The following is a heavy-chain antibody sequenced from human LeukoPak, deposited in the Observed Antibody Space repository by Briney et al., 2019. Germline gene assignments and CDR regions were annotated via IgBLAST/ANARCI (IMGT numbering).Heavy chain of an antibody. D-gene: IGHD6-19*01. V-gene: IGHV4-39*02. Sequence: SETLSLTCSVSGDSISSTTYYWGWIRQPPGKGPEWIGSIYYSGSTYYNPSLTSRVSMSVDTSKSQFSLKLSSVTAADTAVYYCAREGIAVAGTIDYWGQGTLVTVSS. CDR3: AREGIAVAGTIDY. CDR2: IYYSGST. CDR1: GDSISSTTYY. J-gene: IGHJ4*02.